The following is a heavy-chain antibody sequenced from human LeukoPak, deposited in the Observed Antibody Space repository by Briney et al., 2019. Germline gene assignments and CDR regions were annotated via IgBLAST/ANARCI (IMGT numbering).Heavy chain of an antibody. V-gene: IGHV1-2*02. D-gene: IGHD6-19*01. J-gene: IGHJ4*02. CDR2: INPNSGGI. CDR3: ARDLHSGKAVAGEFDY. Sequence: GASVKVSCKASGYTFTGYYMHWVRQAPGQGLEWMGWINPNSGGINYAQKFQGRVTMTRDTSISTAYMELSRLRSDDTGVYYCARDLHSGKAVAGEFDYWGQGTLVTVSS. CDR1: GYTFTGYY.